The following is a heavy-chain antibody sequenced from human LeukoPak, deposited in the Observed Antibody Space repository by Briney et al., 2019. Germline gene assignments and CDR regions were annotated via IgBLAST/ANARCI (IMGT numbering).Heavy chain of an antibody. Sequence: ASVKVSCKASGYTFTSYGISWVRQAPGQGLEWMGWISAYNGNTNYAQKLQGRVTMTTDTSTSTAYMELRSLRSDDTAVYYCASSNDFGGNDAFDIWGQGTMVTVSS. CDR2: ISAYNGNT. J-gene: IGHJ3*02. D-gene: IGHD3/OR15-3a*01. CDR3: ASSNDFGGNDAFDI. V-gene: IGHV1-18*01. CDR1: GYTFTSYG.